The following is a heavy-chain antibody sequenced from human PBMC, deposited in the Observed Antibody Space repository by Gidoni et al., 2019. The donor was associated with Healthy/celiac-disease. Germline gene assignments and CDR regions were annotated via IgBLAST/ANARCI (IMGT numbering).Heavy chain of an antibody. Sequence: EVQLVESGGGLVKPGGSLRLSCAASGFTFSNAWMSWVRLAPGKGLEWVGRFTISRDDSKNTLYLQMNSLKTEDTAVYYCTTDQLDDFWSGYTNFDYWGQGTLVTVSS. CDR1: GFTFSNAW. J-gene: IGHJ4*02. V-gene: IGHV3-15*01. CDR3: TTDQLDDFWSGYTNFDY. D-gene: IGHD3-3*01.